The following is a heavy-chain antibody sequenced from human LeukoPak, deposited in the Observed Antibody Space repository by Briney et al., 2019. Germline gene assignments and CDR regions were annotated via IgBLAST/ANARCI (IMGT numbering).Heavy chain of an antibody. CDR2: ISGSGGST. J-gene: IGHJ4*02. D-gene: IGHD3-10*01. Sequence: GGSLRLSCAASGFTFSSYGMSWVRQAPGKGLEWVSAISGSGGSTYYADSVKGRFTISRDNSKNTLYLQMNSLRAEDTAVYYCAKASSILLWFGELFYVWGQGTLVTVSS. V-gene: IGHV3-23*01. CDR3: AKASSILLWFGELFYV. CDR1: GFTFSSYG.